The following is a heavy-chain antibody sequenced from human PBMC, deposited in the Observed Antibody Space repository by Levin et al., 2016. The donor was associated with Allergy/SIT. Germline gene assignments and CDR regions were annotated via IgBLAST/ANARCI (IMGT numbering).Heavy chain of an antibody. V-gene: IGHV3-11*05. Sequence: GESLKISCAASGFVFSDYYMSWIRQAPGKGLEWVSFISVSTNLYTAYADSVKGRFTISRDNAKNSLYLQMDSLRAEDTAVYYCARGTRLPWFADRGQGTLVTVSS. D-gene: IGHD3-10*01. J-gene: IGHJ4*02. CDR3: ARGTRLPWFAD. CDR1: GFVFSDYY. CDR2: ISVSTNLYT.